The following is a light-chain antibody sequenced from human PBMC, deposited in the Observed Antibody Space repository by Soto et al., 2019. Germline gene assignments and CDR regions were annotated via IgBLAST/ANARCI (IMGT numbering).Light chain of an antibody. Sequence: QSALTQPPSASGTPGQRVTISCSGSSSNIGSNYVNWYQHLPGTAPKLLIYRNSQRPSGVPDRFSGSKSGTSASLAISGLRSEDEADYYCAAWDDSLSGVEFGGGTKLTVL. CDR2: RNS. V-gene: IGLV1-47*01. J-gene: IGLJ2*01. CDR1: SSNIGSNY. CDR3: AAWDDSLSGVE.